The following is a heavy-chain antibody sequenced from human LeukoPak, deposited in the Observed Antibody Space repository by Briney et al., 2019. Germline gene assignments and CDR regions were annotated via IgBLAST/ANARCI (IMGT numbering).Heavy chain of an antibody. Sequence: PGGSLRLSCAASGFTLSSCAMSWVRQGPGKGLEWVPTISGSGASTYYTDSVKGRFTISRDNSKNTLYLQMNSLRAEDTAVYYCAKVSSGYYYASSDYWGQGTLVTVSS. J-gene: IGHJ4*02. CDR2: ISGSGAST. V-gene: IGHV3-23*01. CDR1: GFTLSSCA. CDR3: AKVSSGYYYASSDY. D-gene: IGHD3-22*01.